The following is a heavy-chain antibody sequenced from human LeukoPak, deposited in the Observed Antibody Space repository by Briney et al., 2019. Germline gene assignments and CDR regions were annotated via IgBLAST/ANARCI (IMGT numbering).Heavy chain of an antibody. CDR2: ISYDGGYQ. J-gene: IGHJ4*02. CDR3: ATESSLSN. Sequence: GGSLRLSCVASGFNFGSYAMDWVRQAPGKGLEWVGDISYDGGYQSYAVSVRGRFTISRDNSENTLYLRMNSLRAEDAAVYYCATESSLSNWGRGTLVTVSS. V-gene: IGHV3-30*04. CDR1: GFNFGSYA.